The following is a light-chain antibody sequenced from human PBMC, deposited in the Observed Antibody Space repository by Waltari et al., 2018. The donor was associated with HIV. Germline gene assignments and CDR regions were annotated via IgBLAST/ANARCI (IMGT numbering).Light chain of an antibody. Sequence: DIVLTQTPLSLPVTAGESASISCRSSDSRLDKDDGKIYLDWYVQKPGQSPRLLIYTHSHRATGVPNRISASGSDTDFTLEIRRVETEDVGIYYCMHRIEFPITFGQGTRLE. CDR1: DSRLDKDDGKIY. CDR3: MHRIEFPIT. V-gene: IGKV2-40*01. J-gene: IGKJ5*01. CDR2: THS.